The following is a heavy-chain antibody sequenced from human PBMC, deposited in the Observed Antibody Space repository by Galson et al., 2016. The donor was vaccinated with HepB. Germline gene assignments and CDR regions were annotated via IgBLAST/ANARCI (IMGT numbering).Heavy chain of an antibody. CDR1: GGSISTSPYY. Sequence: SETLSLTCTVSGGSISTSPYYWGWFRQPPGKGLEWIGGIFYNESPSYNPSLKSRVTISIDTSKNQFSLRLKSVSAADTAVYYCARASRGGRSFAFHYYYYDMDVWGQGTTVTVSS. V-gene: IGHV4-39*07. CDR3: ARASRGGRSFAFHYYYYDMDV. J-gene: IGHJ6*02. CDR2: IFYNESP. D-gene: IGHD5-24*01.